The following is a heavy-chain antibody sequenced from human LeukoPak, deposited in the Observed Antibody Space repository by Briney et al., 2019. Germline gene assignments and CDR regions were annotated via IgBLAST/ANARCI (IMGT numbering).Heavy chain of an antibody. CDR1: GFTFSSYG. CDR3: AKDERYYGMDV. V-gene: IGHV3-30*18. Sequence: GRSLRLSCAASGFTFSSYGMHWVRQAPGKGLEWVAVISYDGINKYYADSVKGRFTISRDNSKNTLYLQMNSLRAEDTAVYYCAKDERYYGMDVWGQGTTVTVSS. CDR2: ISYDGINK. J-gene: IGHJ6*02.